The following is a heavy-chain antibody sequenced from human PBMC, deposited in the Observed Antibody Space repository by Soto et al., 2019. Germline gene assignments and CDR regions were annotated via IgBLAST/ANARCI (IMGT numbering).Heavy chain of an antibody. CDR1: GGSISSYY. D-gene: IGHD5-18*01. CDR3: ARLPSPDTARELSFDY. J-gene: IGHJ4*02. Sequence: SETLSLTCTVSGGSISSYYWSWIRQPPGKGLEWIGYIYYSGSTNYNPSLKSRVTISVDTSKNQFSLKLSSVTAADTAVYYCARLPSPDTARELSFDYWGQGTLVTVSS. CDR2: IYYSGST. V-gene: IGHV4-59*01.